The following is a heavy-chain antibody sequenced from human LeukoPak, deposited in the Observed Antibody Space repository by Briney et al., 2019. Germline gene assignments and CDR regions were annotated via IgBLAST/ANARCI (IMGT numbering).Heavy chain of an antibody. CDR1: GGSISSYH. CDR3: AKSNGYGLVDI. V-gene: IGHV4-59*12. CDR2: IYYSGST. Sequence: SETLSLTCTVSGGSISSYHWSWIRQPPGKGLECIGYIYYSGSTHYNPSLKSRVTISLDTSRNQFSLKLNSVTAADTAVYYCAKSNGYGLVDIWGQGTMVTVSS. D-gene: IGHD3-10*01. J-gene: IGHJ3*02.